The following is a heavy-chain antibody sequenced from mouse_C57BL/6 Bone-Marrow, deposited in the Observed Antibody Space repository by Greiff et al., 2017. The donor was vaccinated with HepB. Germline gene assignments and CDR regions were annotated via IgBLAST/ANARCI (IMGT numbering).Heavy chain of an antibody. J-gene: IGHJ2*01. Sequence: EVMLVESGGGLVKPGGSLKLSCAASGFTFSDYGMHWVRQAPEKGLEWVAYISSGSSTIYYADTVKGRFTISRDNAKNTLFLQMTSLRSEDTAMYYCARDYRTGFDYWGQGTTLTVSS. CDR1: GFTFSDYG. CDR2: ISSGSSTI. V-gene: IGHV5-17*01. D-gene: IGHD2-4*01. CDR3: ARDYRTGFDY.